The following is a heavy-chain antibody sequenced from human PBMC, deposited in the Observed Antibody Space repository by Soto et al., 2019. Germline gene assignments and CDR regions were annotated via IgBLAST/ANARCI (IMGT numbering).Heavy chain of an antibody. D-gene: IGHD2-15*01. CDR2: IYYSGST. CDR1: GGSISSSSDY. V-gene: IGHV4-39*01. J-gene: IGHJ4*02. CDR3: ARHTPAISISDH. Sequence: PSETLSLTCTVSGGSISSSSDYWGWIRQPPGKGLEWIGSIYYSGSTYYNPSLKSRVTISVDTSKNQFSLKLSSVTAADTAVYYCARHTPAISISDHWGQGTLVT.